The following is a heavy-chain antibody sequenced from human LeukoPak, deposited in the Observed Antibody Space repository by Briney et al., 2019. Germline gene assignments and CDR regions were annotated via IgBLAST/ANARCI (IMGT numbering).Heavy chain of an antibody. CDR3: ARVILEYSSSPYYFDY. Sequence: GASVKVSCKASGGTFSSYAISWVRQAPGQGLEWMGGIIPIFGTANYAQKFQGRVTITADESTSTTYMELSSLRSEDTAVYYCARVILEYSSSPYYFDYWGQGTLVTVSS. D-gene: IGHD6-6*01. CDR1: GGTFSSYA. CDR2: IIPIFGTA. J-gene: IGHJ4*02. V-gene: IGHV1-69*13.